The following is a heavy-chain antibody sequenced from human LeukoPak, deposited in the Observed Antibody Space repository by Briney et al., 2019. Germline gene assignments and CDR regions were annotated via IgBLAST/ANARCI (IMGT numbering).Heavy chain of an antibody. J-gene: IGHJ5*02. CDR1: GGTFSSYA. V-gene: IGHV1-69*13. Sequence: AAVKVSCKASGGTFSSYAMSWVRQAPGQGLEWMGGITPIFGIVNYAQKFQGRVTITADESTSTVYMELSSLRSEDTAVYFCARDRSVDPWGQGTLVTVSS. CDR3: ARDRSVDP. CDR2: ITPIFGIV.